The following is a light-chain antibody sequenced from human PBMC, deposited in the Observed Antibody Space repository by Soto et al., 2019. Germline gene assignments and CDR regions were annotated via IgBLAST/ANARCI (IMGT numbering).Light chain of an antibody. Sequence: EVILTQFPATLSMSPGESATLSCRASENIRTSLAWYQHRPGQPPRLLLYDAFNRATGIPPRFSGGGSGTDVTLTISGLEPEDFAVYYCQQRASWPPFTFGGGTKVEIK. V-gene: IGKV3-11*01. CDR1: ENIRTS. J-gene: IGKJ4*01. CDR3: QQRASWPPFT. CDR2: DAF.